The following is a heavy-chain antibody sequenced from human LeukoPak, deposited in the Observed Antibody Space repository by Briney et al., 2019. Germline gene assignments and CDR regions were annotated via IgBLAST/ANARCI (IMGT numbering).Heavy chain of an antibody. D-gene: IGHD2-2*01. CDR1: GYTFTGYY. CDR3: ARNSGGIVVVPTAAPDY. J-gene: IGHJ4*02. V-gene: IGHV1-2*06. CDR2: INPNSGGT. Sequence: ASVKVSCKASGYTFTGYYMHWVRQAPGLGLEWMGRINPNSGGTNYAQKLQGRVTMTRDTSISTAYMELSRLRSDDTAAYYCARNSGGIVVVPTAAPDYWGQGTLVTVSS.